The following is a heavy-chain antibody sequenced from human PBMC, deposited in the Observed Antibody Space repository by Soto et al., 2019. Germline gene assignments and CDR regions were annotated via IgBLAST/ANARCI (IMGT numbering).Heavy chain of an antibody. CDR3: ATAPWNNAY. D-gene: IGHD1-1*01. V-gene: IGHV3-48*03. J-gene: IGHJ4*02. Sequence: GGSLRLSCEGSGFTFSAYAMNWVRQAPGKGLEWVSYISGSGGETCYADSVKGRFTGSRDNAKNSLFLQMNNLRVEDTAVYYCATAPWNNAYCGQGTLVTVSS. CDR1: GFTFSAYA. CDR2: ISGSGGET.